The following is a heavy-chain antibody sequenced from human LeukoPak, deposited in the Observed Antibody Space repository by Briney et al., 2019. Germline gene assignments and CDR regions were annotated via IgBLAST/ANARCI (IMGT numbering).Heavy chain of an antibody. V-gene: IGHV3-21*01. CDR1: GFTFSSYS. CDR3: AAAAQLRYSDWLPDYYYMDV. J-gene: IGHJ6*03. Sequence: GGSLRLSCAASGFTFSSYSMNWVRQAPGKGLEWVSSISSSSSYIYYADSVKGRFTISRDNAKNSLYLQMNSLRAEDTAVYYCAAAAQLRYSDWLPDYYYMDVWGKGTTVTVSS. CDR2: ISSSSSYI. D-gene: IGHD3-9*01.